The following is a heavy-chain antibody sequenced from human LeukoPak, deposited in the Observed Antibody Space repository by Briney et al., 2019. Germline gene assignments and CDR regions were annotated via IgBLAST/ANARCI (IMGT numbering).Heavy chain of an antibody. V-gene: IGHV3-48*02. CDR1: GFTFSNYN. J-gene: IGHJ4*02. D-gene: IGHD6-13*01. CDR2: ISSDSSPI. CDR3: ARGLGSSWFHY. Sequence: PGESLRLSWAAAGFTFSNYNMNWVRQAPRKCLEWVSYISSDSSPIYYADSVRGRFTSSRDNAKNSLYLQMNSLRDEDTAVYYCARGLGSSWFHYWGQGTLVIVSS.